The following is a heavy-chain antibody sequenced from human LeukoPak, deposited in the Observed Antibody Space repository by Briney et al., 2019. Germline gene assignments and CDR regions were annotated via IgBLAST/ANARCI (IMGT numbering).Heavy chain of an antibody. Sequence: PGGSLRLSCAASGFTFSSYAMSWGRQAPGEGLEGVSAICGRGGSTYYADSVKGRFTISRDNSKNTLYLQMNSLRAEDTAVYYCAKERARGVIITFPNSYGMDVRGQGTTVTVSS. CDR3: AKERARGVIITFPNSYGMDV. CDR2: ICGRGGST. V-gene: IGHV3-23*01. J-gene: IGHJ6*02. D-gene: IGHD3-10*01. CDR1: GFTFSSYA.